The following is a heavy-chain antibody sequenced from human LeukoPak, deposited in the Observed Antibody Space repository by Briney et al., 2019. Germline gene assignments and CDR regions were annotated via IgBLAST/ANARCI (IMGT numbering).Heavy chain of an antibody. J-gene: IGHJ6*02. D-gene: IGHD6-19*01. CDR1: GFTFSSNS. V-gene: IGHV3-48*01. CDR3: ARDISSGWYPYYYYGMDV. Sequence: GGSLRLSCAASGFTFSSNSMNWVRQAPGKGLEWVSYISSSSSITYYAESVKGRFTISRDNAKNSLYLQMNSLRAEDTAVYYCARDISSGWYPYYYYGMDVWGQGTTVTVSS. CDR2: ISSSSSIT.